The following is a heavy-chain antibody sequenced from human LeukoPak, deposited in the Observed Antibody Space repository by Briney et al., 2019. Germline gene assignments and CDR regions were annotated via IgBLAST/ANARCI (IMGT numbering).Heavy chain of an antibody. CDR2: INPNSGGT. Sequence: ASVKVSCKASGYTFTGYYMHWVRQAPGQGLEWMGWINPNSGGTNYAQKFQGWVTMTRDTSISTAYMELSRLRSDDTAVYYCAREAGIAAAGTPPQKPFDPWGQGTLVTVSS. CDR3: AREAGIAAAGTPPQKPFDP. CDR1: GYTFTGYY. D-gene: IGHD6-13*01. V-gene: IGHV1-2*04. J-gene: IGHJ5*02.